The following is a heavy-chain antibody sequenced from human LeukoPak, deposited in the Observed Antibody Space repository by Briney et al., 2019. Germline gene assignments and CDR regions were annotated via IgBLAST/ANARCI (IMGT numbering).Heavy chain of an antibody. CDR1: GFTFGSSA. CDR2: INSRGDKT. Sequence: GGSLRLSCAAAGFTFGSSAMSWVRQAPGKGLEWVSGINSRGDKTYYADSVKGRFTIPRDNSKNTLYLQMNSLRAEDTAVYHCVKKFYYYSVGYYAFDIWGPGTMVTVSS. V-gene: IGHV3-23*01. D-gene: IGHD3-22*01. CDR3: VKKFYYYSVGYYAFDI. J-gene: IGHJ3*02.